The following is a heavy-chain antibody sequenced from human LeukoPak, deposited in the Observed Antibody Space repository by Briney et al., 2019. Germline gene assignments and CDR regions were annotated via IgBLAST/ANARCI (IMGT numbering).Heavy chain of an antibody. Sequence: SETLSLTCAVYGGSFSGCYWSWIRQPPGKGLEWIGEINHSGSTNYNPSLKSRVTISVDTSKNQFSLKLSSVTAADTAVYYCARGPGVVVVAAVYYFDYWGQGTLVTVSS. J-gene: IGHJ4*02. CDR2: INHSGST. V-gene: IGHV4-34*01. CDR3: ARGPGVVVVAAVYYFDY. CDR1: GGSFSGCY. D-gene: IGHD2-15*01.